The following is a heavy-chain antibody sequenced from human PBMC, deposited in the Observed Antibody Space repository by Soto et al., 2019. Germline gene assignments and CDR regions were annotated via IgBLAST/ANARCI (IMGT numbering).Heavy chain of an antibody. CDR1: GGSFSGYY. D-gene: IGHD3-16*02. J-gene: IGHJ4*02. Sequence: PSETLSLTCAVYGGSFSGYYWSWIRQPPGKGLEWIGEINHSGSTNYNPSLKSRVTISVDTSKNQFSLKLSSVTAADTAVYYCARGKRAYDYIWGSYRSTDTYYFDYWGQGTLVT. CDR3: ARGKRAYDYIWGSYRSTDTYYFDY. V-gene: IGHV4-34*01. CDR2: INHSGST.